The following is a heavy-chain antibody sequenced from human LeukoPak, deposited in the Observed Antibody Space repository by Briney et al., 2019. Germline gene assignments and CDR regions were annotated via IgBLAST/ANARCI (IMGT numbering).Heavy chain of an antibody. D-gene: IGHD3-22*01. CDR1: GGSISSSSYY. Sequence: PSETLSLTCTVSGGSISSSSYYWGWIRQPPGQGLEWIGSIYYRGSTYYNPSLKSRVTISVDTSKNQFSLKLSSVTAADTAVYYCARHGSIVVESPFDYWGQGTLVTVSS. CDR3: ARHGSIVVESPFDY. CDR2: IYYRGST. J-gene: IGHJ4*02. V-gene: IGHV4-39*01.